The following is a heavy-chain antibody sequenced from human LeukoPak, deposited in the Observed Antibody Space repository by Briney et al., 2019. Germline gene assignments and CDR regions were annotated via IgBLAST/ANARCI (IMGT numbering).Heavy chain of an antibody. Sequence: SETLSLTCTASGGSISSSSYYWGWIRQPPGKGLEWIGSIYYTGSTYYNPSLKSRVTISVDTSKNQFSLKLRSVTAADTAVYYCARTQYSYGYGYYYYGMDVWGQGTTVTVSS. CDR2: IYYTGST. CDR1: GGSISSSSYY. J-gene: IGHJ6*02. D-gene: IGHD5-18*01. CDR3: ARTQYSYGYGYYYYGMDV. V-gene: IGHV4-39*07.